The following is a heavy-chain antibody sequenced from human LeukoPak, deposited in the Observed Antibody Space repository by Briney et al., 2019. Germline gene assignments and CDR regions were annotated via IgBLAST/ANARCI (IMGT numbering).Heavy chain of an antibody. CDR1: SYA. CDR2: ISGSGGST. Sequence: SYAMSWVRQAPGKGLEWVSAISGSGGSTYYADSVKGRFTISRDNSKNTLYLQMNSLRAEDTAVYYCAKDRKAVAGNYYYYYGMDVWGQGTTVTVSS. J-gene: IGHJ6*02. D-gene: IGHD6-19*01. V-gene: IGHV3-23*01. CDR3: AKDRKAVAGNYYYYYGMDV.